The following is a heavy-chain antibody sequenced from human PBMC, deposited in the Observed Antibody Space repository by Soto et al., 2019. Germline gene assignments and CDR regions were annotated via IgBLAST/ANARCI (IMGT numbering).Heavy chain of an antibody. CDR1: GFTFSSYG. CDR2: ISYDGSNK. J-gene: IGHJ6*02. CDR3: AVSYSAAEYYYAVEV. D-gene: IGHD1-26*01. Sequence: PGGSLRLSCAASGFTFSSYGMHCVRQAPGKGLEWVAVISYDGSNKYYADSVKGRFTISRDNSKNTLYLQMNSLRAEDTAVYYCAVSYSAAEYYYAVEVCGQGPTVIVSS. V-gene: IGHV3-30*03.